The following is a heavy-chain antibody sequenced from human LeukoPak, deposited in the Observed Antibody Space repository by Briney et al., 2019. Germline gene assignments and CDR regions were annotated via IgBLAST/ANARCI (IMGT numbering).Heavy chain of an antibody. Sequence: GGSLRLSCAASGFTFSSYAMTCVRQAPGKGLEWVSSISGRGDYTYYAAAVKGRFTISRDNSKNTLFLQMISLRAEDTAVYSCARQSLYTSSWGVLDYWGQGTLVTVSS. CDR2: ISGRGDYT. J-gene: IGHJ4*02. D-gene: IGHD6-13*01. CDR3: ARQSLYTSSWGVLDY. CDR1: GFTFSSYA. V-gene: IGHV3-23*01.